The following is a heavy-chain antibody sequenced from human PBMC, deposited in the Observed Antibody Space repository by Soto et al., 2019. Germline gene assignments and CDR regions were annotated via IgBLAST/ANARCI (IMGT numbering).Heavy chain of an antibody. CDR1: GGSISSYY. D-gene: IGHD3-3*01. CDR3: ARDLRPYDFWSGYYTGEYYYYGMDV. CDR2: IYYSGST. Sequence: SETLSLTCTVSGGSISSYYWSWIRQPPGKGLEWIGYIYYSGSTNYNPSLKSRVTISVDTSKNQFSLKLSSVTAADTAVYYCARDLRPYDFWSGYYTGEYYYYGMDVWGQGTTVTVSS. V-gene: IGHV4-59*01. J-gene: IGHJ6*02.